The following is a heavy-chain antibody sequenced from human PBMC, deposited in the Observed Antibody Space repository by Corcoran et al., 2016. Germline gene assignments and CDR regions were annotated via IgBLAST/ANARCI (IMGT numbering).Heavy chain of an antibody. CDR2: IYYSGST. J-gene: IGHJ3*02. V-gene: IGHV4-59*01. Sequence: QVQLQESGPGLVKPSETLSLTCTVSGGSISSYYWSWIRQPPGKGLEWIGYIYYSGSTNYNPSLKGRVTISVDPSKNQFSLKLSAVTAADTAVYYWARVRSVEGAFDIWGQGTMVTVSS. D-gene: IGHD2-21*01. CDR1: GGSISSYY. CDR3: ARVRSVEGAFDI.